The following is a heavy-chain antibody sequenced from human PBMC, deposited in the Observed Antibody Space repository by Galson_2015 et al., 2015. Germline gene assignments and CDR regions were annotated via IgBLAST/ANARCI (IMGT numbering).Heavy chain of an antibody. CDR3: LRYVDQDFQN. CDR2: ISPNGDDT. V-gene: IGHV1-46*01. J-gene: IGHJ1*01. D-gene: IGHD2-2*01. CDR1: GYTFSDSY. Sequence: SVKVSCKASGYTFSDSYMHWVRQAPGQGLEWMGIISPNGDDTNYTQRFQGRLTMTRDTSTSTVYMELNSLTSEDTAVYYCLRYVDQDFQNWGPGTLVTVSS.